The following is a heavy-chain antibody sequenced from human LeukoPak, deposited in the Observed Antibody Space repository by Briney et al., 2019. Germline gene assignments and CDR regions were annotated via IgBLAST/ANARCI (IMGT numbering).Heavy chain of an antibody. D-gene: IGHD3-10*01. CDR3: AKDHVLWFGESY. J-gene: IGHJ4*02. CDR2: IRYGGSNK. Sequence: GGSLRLSCAASGFTFSSYGMHWVRQAPGKGLEWVAFIRYGGSNKYYADSVKGRFTISRDNSKNTLYLQMHSLRAEDTAVYYCAKDHVLWFGESYWGQGTLVTVSS. CDR1: GFTFSSYG. V-gene: IGHV3-30*02.